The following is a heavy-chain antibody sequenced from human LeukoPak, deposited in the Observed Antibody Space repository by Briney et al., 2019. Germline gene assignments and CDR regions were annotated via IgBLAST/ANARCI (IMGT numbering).Heavy chain of an antibody. Sequence: SETLSLTCSVSGGSISSYYWSWIRQPPGKGLEYIGYIYYSGSTNYNPSLKSRVTISVDTPKEQFSLNLTSVTAADTAVYYCARLKCISTTCPSRYVMDVWGQGTTVTVSS. J-gene: IGHJ6*02. D-gene: IGHD2-2*01. V-gene: IGHV4-59*01. CDR1: GGSISSYY. CDR3: ARLKCISTTCPSRYVMDV. CDR2: IYYSGST.